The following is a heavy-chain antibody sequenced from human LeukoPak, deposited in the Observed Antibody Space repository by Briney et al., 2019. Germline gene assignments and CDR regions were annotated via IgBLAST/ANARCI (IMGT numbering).Heavy chain of an antibody. D-gene: IGHD6-19*01. Sequence: SETLSLTCTVSGGSISSYYWSWLRQPPGKGLEWFGYIYYSGSTNYNPSLKSRVTISVDTSKNQFSLQLNSVTPEDTAVYYCSGWYILGQYYFDYWGQGTLVTVSS. CDR2: IYYSGST. V-gene: IGHV4-59*12. J-gene: IGHJ4*02. CDR1: GGSISSYY. CDR3: SGWYILGQYYFDY.